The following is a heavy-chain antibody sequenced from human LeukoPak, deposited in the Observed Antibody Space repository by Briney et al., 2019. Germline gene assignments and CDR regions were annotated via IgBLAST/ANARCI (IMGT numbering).Heavy chain of an antibody. CDR1: GGSISSGGYY. J-gene: IGHJ4*02. CDR3: AREAAPYHLDY. Sequence: PSQTLSLTCTVSGGSISSGGYYWSGLRQHPGKGLEGIGYIYYSGSTYYNPSLKSRVTISVDTSKNQFSLKLSSVTAADTAVYYCAREAAPYHLDYWGQGTLVTVSS. D-gene: IGHD6-25*01. CDR2: IYYSGST. V-gene: IGHV4-31*03.